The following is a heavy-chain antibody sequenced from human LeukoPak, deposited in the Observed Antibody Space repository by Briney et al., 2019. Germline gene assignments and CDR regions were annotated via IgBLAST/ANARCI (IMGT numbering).Heavy chain of an antibody. CDR1: GFTFSSYW. Sequence: GGSLRLSCAASGFTFSSYWMSWVRQAPGKGLEWVANIKQDGSEKYYVDSVKGRFTISRDNAKNSLYLQMNSLRAEDTAVYYCARDRVTMVRGVTGNYGMDVWGQGTTATVSS. CDR3: ARDRVTMVRGVTGNYGMDV. J-gene: IGHJ6*02. CDR2: IKQDGSEK. V-gene: IGHV3-7*01. D-gene: IGHD3-10*01.